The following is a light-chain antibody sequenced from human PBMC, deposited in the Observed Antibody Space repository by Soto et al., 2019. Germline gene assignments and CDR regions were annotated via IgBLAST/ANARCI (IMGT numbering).Light chain of an antibody. CDR1: QSISSR. CDR3: QQYINGWT. V-gene: IGKV1-5*01. Sequence: DIQMTQSPSTLSASVGYRVTITCRASQSISSRLAWYQQKSGKAPNLLIYDASSLEGGVPSRFSGSASETEFTLTISSLQPDDFATYYCQQYINGWTFGQGTKGDIK. J-gene: IGKJ1*01. CDR2: DAS.